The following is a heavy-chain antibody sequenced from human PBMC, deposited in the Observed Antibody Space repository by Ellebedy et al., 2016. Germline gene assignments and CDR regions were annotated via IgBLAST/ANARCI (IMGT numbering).Heavy chain of an antibody. J-gene: IGHJ6*02. Sequence: GGSLRLSCAASGFTFSDYYMSWIRQAPGKGLEWVSYISSSGSTIYYADSVKGRFTISRDNAKNSLYLQMNSLRAEDTAVYYCARGPIVVVRDENYGMDVWGQGTTVTVSS. D-gene: IGHD3-22*01. CDR3: ARGPIVVVRDENYGMDV. CDR2: ISSSGSTI. V-gene: IGHV3-11*04. CDR1: GFTFSDYY.